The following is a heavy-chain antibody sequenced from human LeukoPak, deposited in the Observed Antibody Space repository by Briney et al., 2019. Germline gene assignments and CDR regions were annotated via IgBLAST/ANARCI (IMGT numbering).Heavy chain of an antibody. CDR2: ISWNSGSI. V-gene: IGHV3-9*01. Sequence: GGSLRLSCAASGFTFDDYAMHWVRQAPGKGLEWVSGISWNSGSIGYADSVKGRFTISRDNAKNSLYLQMNSLRAEDTALYYCAKDIGYSGSYLGAFDIWGQGTMVTVSS. D-gene: IGHD1-26*01. CDR1: GFTFDDYA. CDR3: AKDIGYSGSYLGAFDI. J-gene: IGHJ3*02.